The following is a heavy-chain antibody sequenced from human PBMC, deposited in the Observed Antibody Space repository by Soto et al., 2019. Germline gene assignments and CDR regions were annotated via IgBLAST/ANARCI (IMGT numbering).Heavy chain of an antibody. J-gene: IGHJ6*02. CDR3: ARHRTTMVYYGMDV. D-gene: IGHD3-10*01. Sequence: GGSLKISWRGSGYSFTSYWISWVRQMPGKGLGGGGGIDPSDSYTNYSPSFQGHVTISADKSISTAYLQWSSLKAADTAMYSCARHRTTMVYYGMDVWGQGTTVTVSS. CDR2: IDPSDSYT. CDR1: GYSFTSYW. V-gene: IGHV5-10-1*01.